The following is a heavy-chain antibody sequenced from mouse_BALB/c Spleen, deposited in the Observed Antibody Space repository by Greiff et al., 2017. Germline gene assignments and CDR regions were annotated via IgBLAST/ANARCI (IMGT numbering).Heavy chain of an antibody. J-gene: IGHJ4*01. V-gene: IGHV5-17*02. D-gene: IGHD1-1*01. Sequence: EVQVVESGGGLVQPGGSRKLSCAASGFTFSSFGMHWVRQAPEKGLEWVAYISSGSSTIYYADTVKGRFTLSRDNPKNTLFLQMTSLRSEDTAMYYCARCSGYGAMDDWGEGTSVTVSS. CDR1: GFTFSSFG. CDR2: ISSGSSTI. CDR3: ARCSGYGAMDD.